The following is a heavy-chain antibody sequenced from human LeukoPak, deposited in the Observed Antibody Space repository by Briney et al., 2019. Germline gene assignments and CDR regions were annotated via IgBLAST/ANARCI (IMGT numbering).Heavy chain of an antibody. V-gene: IGHV4-59*01. J-gene: IGHJ5*02. CDR3: ARYEATMVRGVRTLWLDP. CDR2: IYYSGST. D-gene: IGHD3-10*01. Sequence: SETLSLTCTVSGGSISSYYWSWIRQPPGKGLEWIGYIYYSGSTNYNPSLKSRVTISVDTSKNQFSLKLSSVTAADTAVYYCARYEATMVRGVRTLWLDPWGQGTLATVSS. CDR1: GGSISSYY.